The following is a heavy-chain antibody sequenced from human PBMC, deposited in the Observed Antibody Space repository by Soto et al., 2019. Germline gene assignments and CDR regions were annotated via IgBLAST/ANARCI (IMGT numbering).Heavy chain of an antibody. V-gene: IGHV3-23*01. Sequence: GGSLRLSCAASGFTFSSYAMSWVRQAPGKGLEWVSAISGSGGSTYYADSVKGRFTISRDKSISTAYLQWSSLKASDTAMYYCTRHASYFVSSGYLGSYWGQGTLVTVSS. CDR1: GFTFSSYA. CDR2: ISGSGGST. D-gene: IGHD3-22*01. J-gene: IGHJ4*02. CDR3: TRHASYFVSSGYLGSY.